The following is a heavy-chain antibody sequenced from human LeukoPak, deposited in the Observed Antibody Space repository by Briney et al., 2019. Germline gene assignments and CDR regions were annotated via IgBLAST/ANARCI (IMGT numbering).Heavy chain of an antibody. V-gene: IGHV5-51*01. CDR2: IYPGDSDT. Sequence: GESLKISCKCSGYSFTSYWIGWVRQMPGKGLEWMGIIYPGDSDTRYSPSFQGQVTISADKSISTAYLQWSSLKASDTAMYYCAPLPGYSYGYRAYGMDVWGQGTTVTVSS. CDR1: GYSFTSYW. CDR3: APLPGYSYGYRAYGMDV. J-gene: IGHJ6*02. D-gene: IGHD5-18*01.